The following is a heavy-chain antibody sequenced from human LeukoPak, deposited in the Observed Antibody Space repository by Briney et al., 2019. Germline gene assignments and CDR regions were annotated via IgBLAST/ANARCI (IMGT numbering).Heavy chain of an antibody. Sequence: PGGSLRLSCAASGLTFSSYAMSWLRQAPGKGLEWVANIKEDGSEKYYVDSVKGRFTISRDNTKNSLSLQMNSLRAEDTAVYYCARDGPTAYFDYWGQGTLVTVSS. CDR2: IKEDGSEK. V-gene: IGHV3-7*01. CDR1: GLTFSSYA. CDR3: ARDGPTAYFDY. D-gene: IGHD5-18*01. J-gene: IGHJ4*02.